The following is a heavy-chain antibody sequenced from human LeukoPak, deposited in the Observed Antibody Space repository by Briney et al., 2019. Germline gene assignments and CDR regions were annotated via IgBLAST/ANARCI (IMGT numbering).Heavy chain of an antibody. Sequence: GGSLRLSCAASGFTFSSYSMNWVRQAPGKGLEWVSYISSSGSTIYYADSVKGRFTISRDNAKNSLYLQMNSLRAEDTALYYCAKEKLRYYYMDVWGKGTTVTISS. CDR1: GFTFSSYS. CDR2: ISSSGSTI. J-gene: IGHJ6*03. V-gene: IGHV3-48*04. CDR3: AKEKLRYYYMDV.